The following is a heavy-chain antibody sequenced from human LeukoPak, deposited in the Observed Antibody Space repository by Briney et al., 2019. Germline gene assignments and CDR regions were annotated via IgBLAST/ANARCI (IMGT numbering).Heavy chain of an antibody. V-gene: IGHV3-30-3*01. CDR2: ISYDGSNK. D-gene: IGHD5-24*01. J-gene: IGHJ4*02. CDR3: ARNQLDGYNHMAPHDY. Sequence: GRSLRLFCAASGFTFSSYAMHWVRQAPGKGLEWVAVISYDGSNKYYADSVKGRFTISRDNSKNTLYLQMNSLRAEDTAVYYCARNQLDGYNHMAPHDYWGQGTLVTVSS. CDR1: GFTFSSYA.